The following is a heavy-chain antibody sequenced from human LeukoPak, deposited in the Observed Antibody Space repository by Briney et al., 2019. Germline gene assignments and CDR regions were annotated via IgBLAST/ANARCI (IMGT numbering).Heavy chain of an antibody. CDR3: ARVLGGSYYGVGDAFDI. CDR2: IIPIFGTA. CDR1: GGTFSSYA. D-gene: IGHD1-26*01. J-gene: IGHJ3*02. V-gene: IGHV1-69*06. Sequence: ASVKVSCKASGGTFSSYAISWVRQAPGQGLEWMGGIIPIFGTANYAQKFQGRVTITADKSTSTAYMELSSLRSEDTAVYYCARVLGGSYYGVGDAFDIWGQGTMVTVSS.